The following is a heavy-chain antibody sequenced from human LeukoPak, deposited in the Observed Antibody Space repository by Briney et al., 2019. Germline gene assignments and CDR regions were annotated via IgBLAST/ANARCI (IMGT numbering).Heavy chain of an antibody. CDR3: ARGSPLSGVPDY. CDR2: IIPIFGTA. Sequence: SAKVSCKASGGTFSNYAISWVRQAPGQGLEWMGGIIPIFGTANYAQKFQGRVTITADESTSTAYMELSSLRSEDTAVYYCARGSPLSGVPDYWGQGTLVTVSS. J-gene: IGHJ4*02. D-gene: IGHD3-10*01. CDR1: GGTFSNYA. V-gene: IGHV1-69*13.